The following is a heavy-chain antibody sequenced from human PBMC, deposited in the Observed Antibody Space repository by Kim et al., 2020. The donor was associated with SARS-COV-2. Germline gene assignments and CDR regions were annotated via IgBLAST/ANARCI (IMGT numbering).Heavy chain of an antibody. CDR2: LYRGGGT. CDR1: GFAVSDNY. J-gene: IGHJ2*01. CDR3: ARHYGSTSLFWYFDL. D-gene: IGHD4-17*01. V-gene: IGHV3-53*01. Sequence: GGSLRLSCAASGFAVSDNYMSWVRQAPGKGLEWVAALYRGGGTYYADSVKGRFTISRDESKNTLYLQMNSLRAEDTALYYCARHYGSTSLFWYFDLWGR.